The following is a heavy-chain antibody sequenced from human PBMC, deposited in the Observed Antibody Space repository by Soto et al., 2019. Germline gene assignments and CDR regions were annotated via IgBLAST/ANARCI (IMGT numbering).Heavy chain of an antibody. CDR1: GGSISSGGYY. CDR3: ARAGLLSDILTGYYPGYYYYYGMDV. CDR2: IYYSGST. V-gene: IGHV4-31*03. J-gene: IGHJ6*02. D-gene: IGHD3-9*01. Sequence: LSLTCTVSGGSISSGGYYWSWIRQHPGKGLEWIGYIYYSGSTYYNPSLKSRVTISVDTSKNQFSLKLSSVTAADTAVYYCARAGLLSDILTGYYPGYYYYYGMDVWGQGTTVTVSS.